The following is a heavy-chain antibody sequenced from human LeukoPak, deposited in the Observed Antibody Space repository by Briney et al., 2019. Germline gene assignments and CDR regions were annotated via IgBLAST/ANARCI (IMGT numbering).Heavy chain of an antibody. J-gene: IGHJ4*02. CDR3: ARVSLVATITPSYFDY. Sequence: SETLSLTCTVSGGSISSYYWSWIRQPAGKGLEWIGRIYTSGSTNYNPSLKSRVTMSVDTSKNQFSLKLSSVTAADTAVYYCARVSLVATITPSYFDYWGQGTLVTVSS. D-gene: IGHD5-12*01. CDR2: IYTSGST. V-gene: IGHV4-4*07. CDR1: GGSISSYY.